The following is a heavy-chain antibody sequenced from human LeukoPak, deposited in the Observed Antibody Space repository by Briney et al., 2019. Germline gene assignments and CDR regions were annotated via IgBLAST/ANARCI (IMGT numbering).Heavy chain of an antibody. V-gene: IGHV4-59*01. CDR2: IYYSGST. J-gene: IGHJ3*02. CDR1: GGSISSYY. Sequence: SETLSLTCTVSGGSISSYYWSWIRQPPGKGLEWIGYIYYSGSTNCNPSVKSRVAMSVDTSKKQFSLKLSSLTAADTAVYYCARGGTAVIAPYAFHIWGQGTMVTVSS. CDR3: ARGGTAVIAPYAFHI. D-gene: IGHD4-23*01.